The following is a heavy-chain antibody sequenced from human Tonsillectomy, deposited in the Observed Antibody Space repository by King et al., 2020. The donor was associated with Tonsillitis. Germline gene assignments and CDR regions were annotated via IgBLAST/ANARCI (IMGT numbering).Heavy chain of an antibody. Sequence: VQLVQSGGGLVQPGGSLRLSCAASGFTFSSYDMHWVRQATGKGLEWVSAIGTAGDTYYPGSGKGRFTISRENAKNSLYLQMNSLRAGDTAVYYCARAPVDLDAFDIWGQGTMVTVSS. CDR1: GFTFSSYD. V-gene: IGHV3-13*01. CDR2: IGTAGDT. CDR3: ARAPVDLDAFDI. J-gene: IGHJ3*02.